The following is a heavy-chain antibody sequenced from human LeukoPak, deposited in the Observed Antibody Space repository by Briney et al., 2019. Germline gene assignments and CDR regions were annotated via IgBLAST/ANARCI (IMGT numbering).Heavy chain of an antibody. Sequence: GGSLRLSCAASGFTFSNAWMSWVRQAPGKGLEWVGRIKSKTDGGTTDYAAPVKGRFTISRDDSKNTLYMQMNSLKTEDTAVYYCTTDKYSRSLNYYYYGMAVWGQGTTVTVSS. V-gene: IGHV3-15*01. CDR1: GFTFSNAW. J-gene: IGHJ6*02. CDR3: TTDKYSRSLNYYYYGMAV. CDR2: IKSKTDGGTT. D-gene: IGHD6-6*01.